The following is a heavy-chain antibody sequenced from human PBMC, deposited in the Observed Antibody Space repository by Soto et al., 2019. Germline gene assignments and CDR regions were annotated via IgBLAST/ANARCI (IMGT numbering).Heavy chain of an antibody. CDR3: VRVYYYDSSGYFRPADAFDI. CDR1: GGSISSGGYY. J-gene: IGHJ3*02. Sequence: SETLSLTCTVSGGSISSGGYYWSWIRQHPGKGLEWIGYIYYSGSTYYNPSLKSRVTISVDTSKNQFSLKRSSVTAAETAVYHGVRVYYYDSSGYFRPADAFDIWGQGTRVTVSS. D-gene: IGHD3-22*01. CDR2: IYYSGST. V-gene: IGHV4-31*03.